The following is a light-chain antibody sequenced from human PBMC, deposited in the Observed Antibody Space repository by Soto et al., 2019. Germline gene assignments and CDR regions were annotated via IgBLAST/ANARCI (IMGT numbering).Light chain of an antibody. J-gene: IGKJ2*01. CDR3: QQYYSTPQT. CDR1: QSVNTN. V-gene: IGKV3-15*01. Sequence: EIEMTQSPATLSVSPGERATLSCRASQSVNTNLAWYQQRPGQAPRLLIYGASTRAPGIPARFSGSGSGTEFTLTVSSLQSEDFAVYYCQQYYSTPQTFGQGTKLEIK. CDR2: GAS.